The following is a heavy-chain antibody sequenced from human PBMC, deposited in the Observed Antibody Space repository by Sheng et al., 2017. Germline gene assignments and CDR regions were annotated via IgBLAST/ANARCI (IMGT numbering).Heavy chain of an antibody. D-gene: IGHD4-17*01. V-gene: IGHV3-30*02. J-gene: IGHJ3*02. CDR3: ARGAYGAFDAFDI. CDR2: IPHDGIIE. Sequence: VQLVESGGGVVQPGGSLRLSCVASGFTFSNYGIHWVRQAPGKGLEWVGFIPHDGIIEYYADSVKGRFTISRDNSKNTLYLQMISLRTEDSAMYFCARGAYGAFDAFDIWGQGTMVTVSS. CDR1: GFTFSNYG.